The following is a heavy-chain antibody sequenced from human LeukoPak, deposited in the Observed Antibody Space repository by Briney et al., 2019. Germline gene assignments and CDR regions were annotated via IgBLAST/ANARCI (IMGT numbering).Heavy chain of an antibody. V-gene: IGHV4-39*01. CDR2: IYYNGNT. CDR3: ARHSGSIVGATIDY. CDR1: GGSLSSNNYY. J-gene: IGHJ4*02. D-gene: IGHD1-26*01. Sequence: PSETLSLTCAVSGGSLSSNNYYWVWIRQPPGKELEWIGSIYYNGNTYYNSSLKSRVTTSVDTSKNQFSLNLTSVTAADTAVYYCARHSGSIVGATIDYWGQGTLVTVSS.